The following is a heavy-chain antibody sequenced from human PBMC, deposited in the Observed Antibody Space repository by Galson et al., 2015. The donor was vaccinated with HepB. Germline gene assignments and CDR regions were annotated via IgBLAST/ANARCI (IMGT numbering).Heavy chain of an antibody. Sequence: SLRLSCAASGFTFSSYWMHWVRQVPGKGLVWVSRINSDGTSISYADSGQGRFTISRGNAKNTLNLQMNSLRVEDTAVYYCAREFVAVAGRNSDAFDIWGQGTMVTVSS. CDR3: AREFVAVAGRNSDAFDI. CDR2: INSDGTSI. V-gene: IGHV3-74*01. J-gene: IGHJ3*02. CDR1: GFTFSSYW. D-gene: IGHD6-19*01.